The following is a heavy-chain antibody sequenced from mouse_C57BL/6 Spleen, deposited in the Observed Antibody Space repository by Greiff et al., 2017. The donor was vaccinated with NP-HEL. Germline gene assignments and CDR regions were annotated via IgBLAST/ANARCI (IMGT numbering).Heavy chain of an antibody. CDR3: ARPLDGYYDY. D-gene: IGHD2-3*01. V-gene: IGHV1-54*01. CDR1: GYAFTNYL. J-gene: IGHJ2*01. Sequence: VKLQQSGAELVRPGTSVKVSCKASGYAFTNYLIEWVKQRPGQGLEWIGVINPGSGGTNYNEKFKGKATLTADKSSSTAYMQLSSLTSEDSAVYFCARPLDGYYDYWGQGTTLTVSS. CDR2: INPGSGGT.